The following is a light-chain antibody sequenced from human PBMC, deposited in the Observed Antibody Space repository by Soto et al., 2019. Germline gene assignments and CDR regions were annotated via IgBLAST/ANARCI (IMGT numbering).Light chain of an antibody. J-gene: IGLJ3*02. Sequence: QSALTQPASVSGSPGQSITISCTGTSSDVGGYNYVSWFQQYPGKAPKLMIYEVSNRPSGVSFRFSGSKSGNTASPTISGLQAEDEADFYCSSFTSSSTRVFGGGTKLTVL. V-gene: IGLV2-14*01. CDR3: SSFTSSSTRV. CDR2: EVS. CDR1: SSDVGGYNY.